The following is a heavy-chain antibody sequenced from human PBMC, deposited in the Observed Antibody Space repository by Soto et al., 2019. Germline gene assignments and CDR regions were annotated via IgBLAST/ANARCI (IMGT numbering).Heavy chain of an antibody. D-gene: IGHD3-9*01. CDR2: IYSGGST. CDR1: GFTVSSNY. V-gene: IGHV3-53*04. Sequence: GGSLRLSCAASGFTVSSNYMSWVRQAPGKGLEWVSVIYSGGSTYYADSVKGRFTISRHNSKNTLYLQMNSLRAEDTAVYYCARALTHYDILTGYYNSLAFDIWGQGTMVTVSS. CDR3: ARALTHYDILTGYYNSLAFDI. J-gene: IGHJ3*02.